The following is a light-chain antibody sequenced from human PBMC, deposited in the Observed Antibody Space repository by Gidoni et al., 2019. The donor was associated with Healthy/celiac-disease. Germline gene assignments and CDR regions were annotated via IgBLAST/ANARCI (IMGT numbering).Light chain of an antibody. J-gene: IGLJ3*02. CDR3: SSYTSSSTLV. CDR2: DVS. V-gene: IGLV2-14*01. Sequence: HSALSQPASVTRPPGQSITISCTGTISDVGGYTYVSWYQQHPGKAHKLMIYDVSHRPSGVSNRFSGSESGNTASLTISGLQAEYGADYYCSSYTSSSTLVFGGGNKLTVL. CDR1: ISDVGGYTY.